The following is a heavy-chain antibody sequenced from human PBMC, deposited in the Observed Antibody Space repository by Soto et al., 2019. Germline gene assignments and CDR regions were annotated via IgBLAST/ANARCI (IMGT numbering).Heavy chain of an antibody. V-gene: IGHV4-4*07. D-gene: IGHD6-13*01. CDR2: IYTSGST. CDR3: ARDIRPHGGKQLHWFDP. J-gene: IGHJ5*02. Sequence: SETLSLTCTVSGGSISSYYWSWIRQPAGKGLEWIGRIYTSGSTNYNPSLKSRVTMSVDTSKNQFSLKLSSVTAADTAVYYCARDIRPHGGKQLHWFDPWGQGTLVTVSS. CDR1: GGSISSYY.